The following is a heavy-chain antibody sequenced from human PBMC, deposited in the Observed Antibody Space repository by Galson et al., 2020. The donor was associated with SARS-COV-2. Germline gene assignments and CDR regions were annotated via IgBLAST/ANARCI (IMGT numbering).Heavy chain of an antibody. CDR1: GFLLSTSGMS. V-gene: IGHV2-70*13. CDR2: IDWDGDK. CDR3: ARRHYYYGLDV. Sequence: SGPTLVKRTQTLTLTCTFSGFLLSTSGMSVTWIRQPPGKALEWLSLIDWDGDKYYSTSLKTRLTISKDTSKDQVVLTMTNVDPVDTATYYCARRHYYYGLDVWGPGTTVTVSS. J-gene: IGHJ6*02.